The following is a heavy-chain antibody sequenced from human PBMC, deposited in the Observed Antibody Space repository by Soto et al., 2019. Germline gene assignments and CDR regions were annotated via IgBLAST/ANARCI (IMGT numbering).Heavy chain of an antibody. Sequence: ASVKVSCKASGYTFTSYDINWVRQATGQGLEWMGWMNPNSGNTGYAQRFQGRVTMTRNTSISTAYMELSSLRSEDTAVYYCARERKTRRDYYYYMDVWGKGTTVTVSS. D-gene: IGHD6-6*01. CDR2: MNPNSGNT. J-gene: IGHJ6*03. CDR3: ARERKTRRDYYYYMDV. V-gene: IGHV1-8*01. CDR1: GYTFTSYD.